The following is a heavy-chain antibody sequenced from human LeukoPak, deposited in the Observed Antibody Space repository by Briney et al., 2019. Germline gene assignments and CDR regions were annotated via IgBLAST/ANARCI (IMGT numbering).Heavy chain of an antibody. D-gene: IGHD6-19*01. Sequence: PSDTLSLTCTVSGGSISSYYGSWIRQPPGKGREWIGYIYYSGSTNYNPSLKSRVTISVDTSKNQFSLKLSSVTAADTAVYYCARGRITVAPWGQGTLVTVSS. J-gene: IGHJ5*02. V-gene: IGHV4-59*07. CDR3: ARGRITVAP. CDR1: GGSISSYY. CDR2: IYYSGST.